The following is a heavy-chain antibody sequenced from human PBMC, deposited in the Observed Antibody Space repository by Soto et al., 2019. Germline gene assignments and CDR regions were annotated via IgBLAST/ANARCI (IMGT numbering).Heavy chain of an antibody. CDR3: ARVVASGIHYYYYYGMDV. CDR2: IYFIGDT. J-gene: IGHJ6*02. CDR1: GGSISTGDYY. Sequence: QMQLQESGPGLVKPSQTLSLTCTVSGGSISTGDYYWSWVRQPPGKGLEWIGYIYFIGDTYYNPSLKIRITMSVDRSKNQCSLKVSSVTAADTAVYYCARVVASGIHYYYYYGMDVWGQGTTVSVSS. V-gene: IGHV4-30-4*01. D-gene: IGHD5-18*01.